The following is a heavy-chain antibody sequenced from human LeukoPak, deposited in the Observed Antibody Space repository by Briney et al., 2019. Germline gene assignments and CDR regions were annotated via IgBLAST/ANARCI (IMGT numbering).Heavy chain of an antibody. D-gene: IGHD6-13*01. V-gene: IGHV3-21*01. CDR1: GFTFSSYS. CDR2: ISSSSSYI. Sequence: GGSLRLSCAASGFTFSSYSMNWVREAPGKGLEWVSSISSSSSYIYYADSVKGRFTISRDNAKNSLYLQMNSLRAEDTAVYYCARGEVPPEGGQQLVDYWGQGTLVTVSS. CDR3: ARGEVPPEGGQQLVDY. J-gene: IGHJ4*02.